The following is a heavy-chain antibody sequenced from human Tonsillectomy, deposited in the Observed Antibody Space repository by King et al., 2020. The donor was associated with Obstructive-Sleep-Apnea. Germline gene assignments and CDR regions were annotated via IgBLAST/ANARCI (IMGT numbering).Heavy chain of an antibody. V-gene: IGHV1-2*02. CDR3: ASRPNSGWLY. D-gene: IGHD6-19*01. CDR2: INPNSGDT. Sequence: VQLVESGAEVKKPGASVKVSCKASGYTFTGHYMHWVRQAPGQGLEWMGWINPNSGDTNYAQKFQGRVTMTRDTSISTAYMVLSRLTSDDTAVYYCASRPNSGWLYWGQGTLVTVSS. CDR1: GYTFTGHY. J-gene: IGHJ4*02.